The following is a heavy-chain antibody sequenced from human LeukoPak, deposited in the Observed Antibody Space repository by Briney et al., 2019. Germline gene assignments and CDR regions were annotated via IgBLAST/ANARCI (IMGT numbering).Heavy chain of an antibody. V-gene: IGHV3-30-3*01. J-gene: IGHJ4*02. CDR2: ISYDGSNK. CDR3: AREPLSATPYYFDY. Sequence: GRSLRLSCAASGFAFSNFAMHWVRQAPGKGLEWVAVISYDGSNKYYADSVKGRFTISRDNSRNTLYLQMNSLRAEDTAVYYCAREPLSATPYYFDYWGQGTLVTVSS. CDR1: GFAFSNFA. D-gene: IGHD6-25*01.